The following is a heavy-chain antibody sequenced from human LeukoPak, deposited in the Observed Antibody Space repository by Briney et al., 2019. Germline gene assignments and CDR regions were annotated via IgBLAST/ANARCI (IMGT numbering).Heavy chain of an antibody. CDR1: GGTFSSYA. V-gene: IGHV1-69*13. CDR2: INPIFGTA. D-gene: IGHD3-22*01. Sequence: ASVKVSCKASGGTFSSYAISWVRQAPGQGLEWMGGINPIFGTANYAQKFQGRVTITADESTSTPYMELSSLRSEDTAVYYCARVYYYDSSGVFDYWGQGTLVTVSS. CDR3: ARVYYYDSSGVFDY. J-gene: IGHJ4*02.